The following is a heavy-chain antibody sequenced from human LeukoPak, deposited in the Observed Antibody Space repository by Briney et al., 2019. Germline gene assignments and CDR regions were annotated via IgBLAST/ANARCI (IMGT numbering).Heavy chain of an antibody. J-gene: IGHJ4*02. CDR2: ISSSGSTI. CDR1: GFTFSDYC. CDR3: ARDEALTMAIDY. D-gene: IGHD3-10*01. V-gene: IGHV3-11*01. Sequence: PGGSLRLSCAASGFTFSDYCMSWIRQAPGKGLEWVSYISSSGSTIYYADSVKGRFTISRDNAKNSLYLQMNSLRAVDTAVYYCARDEALTMAIDYWGQGTLVTVSS.